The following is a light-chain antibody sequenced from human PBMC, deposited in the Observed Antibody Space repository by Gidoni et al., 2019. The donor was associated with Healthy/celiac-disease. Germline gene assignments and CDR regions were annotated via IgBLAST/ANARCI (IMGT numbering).Light chain of an antibody. V-gene: IGLV3-19*01. CDR3: NSRDSSGNQHVV. CDR2: SKN. Sequence: SSELTQDPAVSVALGQTVRITCQGDSLRSYYASWYQQKPGQAPVLVIYSKNNRPSGIPDRFSGSSSGNTASLAITGAQAEDEADYYCNSRDSSGNQHVVFGGGTKLTVL. CDR1: SLRSYY. J-gene: IGLJ2*01.